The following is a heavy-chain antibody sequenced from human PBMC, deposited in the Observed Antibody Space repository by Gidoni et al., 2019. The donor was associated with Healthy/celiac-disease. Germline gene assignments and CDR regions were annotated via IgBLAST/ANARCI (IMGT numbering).Heavy chain of an antibody. Sequence: QVQLVQSGAEVKKPGSSVTVSCKASGGTFSSYAISWVRQAPGQGLEWMGGIIPILGTANDAKKVQGRVTITADKSTSTAYMELSSLRSEETAVYYCARERGGATRPHLHSWFDTWGQGTLVTVSS. CDR3: ARERGGATRPHLHSWFDT. CDR2: IIPILGTA. CDR1: GGTFSSYA. D-gene: IGHD1-26*01. J-gene: IGHJ5*02. V-gene: IGHV1-69*06.